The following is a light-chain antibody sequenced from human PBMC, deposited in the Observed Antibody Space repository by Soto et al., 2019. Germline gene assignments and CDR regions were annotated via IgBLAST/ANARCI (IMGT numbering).Light chain of an antibody. CDR3: QTWGTPYVV. Sequence: QLVLTQSPSASASLGASVKLTCTLSSGHSSYAIAWHQQQPEKGPRYLMKLNSDGSHSKGDGIPDRFSGSSSGAERYLTISSLQSEDEADYYCQTWGTPYVVFGGGTKLTVL. CDR1: SGHSSYA. CDR2: LNSDGSH. J-gene: IGLJ2*01. V-gene: IGLV4-69*01.